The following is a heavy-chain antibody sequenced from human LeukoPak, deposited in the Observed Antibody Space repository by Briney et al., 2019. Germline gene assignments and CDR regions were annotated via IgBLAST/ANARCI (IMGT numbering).Heavy chain of an antibody. CDR2: IIPIFGTA. D-gene: IGHD3-10*01. V-gene: IGHV1-69*13. CDR1: GGTFSSYA. CDR3: ARVPMVRGVIRAFDI. Sequence: ASVKVSCKASGGTFSSYAISWVRQAPGQGLEWMGGIIPIFGTANYAQKFQGRVTITADESTSTAYMELSSLRSEDTAVYYCARVPMVRGVIRAFDIWGQGTMVTVSS. J-gene: IGHJ3*02.